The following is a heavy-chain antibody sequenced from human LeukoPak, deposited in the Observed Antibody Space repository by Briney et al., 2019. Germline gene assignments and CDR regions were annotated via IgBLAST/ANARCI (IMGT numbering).Heavy chain of an antibody. D-gene: IGHD1-26*01. Sequence: SETLSLTCTVSGGSISSSSYYWGWIRQPPGKGLEWVATIHFSGSTYYSPSLKSRVTISVDTSKNQFSLKLTSVTAADTAVYYCARRYGGSYYGFDYWGQGTLVTVSS. V-gene: IGHV4-39*01. CDR1: GGSISSSSYY. J-gene: IGHJ4*02. CDR2: IHFSGST. CDR3: ARRYGGSYYGFDY.